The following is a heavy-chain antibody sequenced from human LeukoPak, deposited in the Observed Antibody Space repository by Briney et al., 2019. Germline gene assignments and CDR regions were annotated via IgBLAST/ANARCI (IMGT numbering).Heavy chain of an antibody. J-gene: IGHJ5*02. CDR3: ARDRANFDWLLSYNWFDP. Sequence: GGSLRLSCAASGFTFSSYWMSWVRQAPGKGLEWVANIKQDGSEKYYVDSVKGRFTISRDNSKNTLYLQMNSLRAEDTAVYYCARDRANFDWLLSYNWFDPWGQGTLVTVSS. V-gene: IGHV3-7*01. CDR1: GFTFSSYW. D-gene: IGHD3-9*01. CDR2: IKQDGSEK.